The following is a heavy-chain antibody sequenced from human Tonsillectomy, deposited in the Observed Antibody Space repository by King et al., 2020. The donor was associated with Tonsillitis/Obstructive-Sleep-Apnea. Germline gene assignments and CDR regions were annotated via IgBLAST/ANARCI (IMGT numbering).Heavy chain of an antibody. CDR1: GFTFSSYD. Sequence: VQLVESGGGLVQPGGSLRLSCAASGFTFSSYDMSWVRQAPGKGLGWVSGISANGGSTYYADSVKGRFTISRDNSKNTLYLQMNSLRAEDTAVYYCAKDENWYFDLWGRGTLVTVSS. J-gene: IGHJ2*01. CDR3: AKDENWYFDL. V-gene: IGHV3-23*04. CDR2: ISANGGST.